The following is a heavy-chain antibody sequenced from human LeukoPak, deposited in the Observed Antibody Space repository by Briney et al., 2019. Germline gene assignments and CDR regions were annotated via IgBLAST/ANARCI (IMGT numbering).Heavy chain of an antibody. V-gene: IGHV4-59*01. CDR2: IYYSGST. J-gene: IGHJ4*02. CDR3: ATDRQVYGSGEYYFDY. D-gene: IGHD3-10*01. Sequence: SETLSLTCTVSGGSISSYYWSWIRQPPGKGLEWIGYIYYSGSTNYNPSLKSRVTISVDTSKNQFSLKLSSVTAADTAVYYCATDRQVYGSGEYYFDYWGQGNVVSVSS. CDR1: GGSISSYY.